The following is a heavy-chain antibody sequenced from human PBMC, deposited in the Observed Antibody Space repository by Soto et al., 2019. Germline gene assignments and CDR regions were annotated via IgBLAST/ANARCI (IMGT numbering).Heavy chain of an antibody. J-gene: IGHJ6*02. V-gene: IGHV4-39*07. CDR2: IYYSGTT. CDR3: ARAGLGIEVAGLFYNYGMDV. D-gene: IGHD6-19*01. Sequence: ASETLSLTCTVSGGSISSSSYYWGWIRQPPGKGLEWIGIIYYSGTTYYNPSLKSRVTMSVDTSKSQFSLKLRSVAAADTAVYYCARAGLGIEVAGLFYNYGMDVWGQGTTVTV. CDR1: GGSISSSSYY.